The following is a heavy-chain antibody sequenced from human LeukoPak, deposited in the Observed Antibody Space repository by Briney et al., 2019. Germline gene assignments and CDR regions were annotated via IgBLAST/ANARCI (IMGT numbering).Heavy chain of an antibody. V-gene: IGHV4-34*01. CDR2: INHSGST. D-gene: IGHD1-1*01. CDR3: ARRTGTADY. J-gene: IGHJ4*02. CDR1: GGSFSGYY. Sequence: SETLSLTCAVYGGSFSGYYWSWIRQPPGKGLEWIGEINHSGSTNYNPSLKSRVTISVDTSKNQFSLKLSSVTAADTAVYYCARRTGTADYWGQGTLVTVPS.